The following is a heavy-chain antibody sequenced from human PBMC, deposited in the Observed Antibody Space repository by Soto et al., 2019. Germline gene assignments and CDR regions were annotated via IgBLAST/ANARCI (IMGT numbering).Heavy chain of an antibody. V-gene: IGHV4-34*01. D-gene: IGHD2-15*01. CDR2: INHSGST. CDR1: GGSFSGYY. J-gene: IGHJ6*02. CDR3: ARGLVVVAATSMDV. Sequence: PSETLSLTCAVYGGSFSGYYWSWIRQPPGKGLEWIGEINHSGSTNYNPSLKSRVTISVDTSKNQFSLKLSSVTAADTAVYYCARGLVVVAATSMDVWGQGTTVTVSS.